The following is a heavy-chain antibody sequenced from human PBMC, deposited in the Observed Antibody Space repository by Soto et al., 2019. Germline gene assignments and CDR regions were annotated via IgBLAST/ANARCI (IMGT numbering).Heavy chain of an antibody. Sequence: ASVKVSCKASGYTFTGYYMHWVRQAPGQGLEWMRWINPNSGGTNYAQKFQGWVTMTRDTSISTAYMELSRLRSDDTAVYYCARGPFLMGGYDYVASYYYMDVWGKGTTVTVSS. CDR1: GYTFTGYY. V-gene: IGHV1-2*04. D-gene: IGHD5-12*01. CDR3: ARGPFLMGGYDYVASYYYMDV. J-gene: IGHJ6*03. CDR2: INPNSGGT.